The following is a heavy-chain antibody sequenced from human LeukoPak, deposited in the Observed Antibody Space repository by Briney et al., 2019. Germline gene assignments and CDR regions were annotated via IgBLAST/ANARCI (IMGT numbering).Heavy chain of an antibody. D-gene: IGHD3-16*01. J-gene: IGHJ4*02. V-gene: IGHV4-39*01. CDR2: MYYSGST. Sequence: PSETLSLTCTVSGGSISSSSYCWGWIRQPPGKGLEWSGSMYYSGSTYYNPSLKSRVTISVDTSKNQFYLKLSSVTAADTAVYYCARHSTFNSRGFDYWGQGTLLTVSS. CDR1: GGSISSSSYC. CDR3: ARHSTFNSRGFDY.